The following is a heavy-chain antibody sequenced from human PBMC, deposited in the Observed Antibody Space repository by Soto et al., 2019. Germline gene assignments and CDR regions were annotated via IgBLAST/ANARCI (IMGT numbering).Heavy chain of an antibody. J-gene: IGHJ6*02. V-gene: IGHV1-18*01. D-gene: IGHD6-6*01. Sequence: GASVKVSCKASGYTFTSYGISWVRQAPGQGLEWMGWISAYNGNTNYAQRLQGRVTMTTDTSTSTAYMELRSLRSDDTAVYYCARCGSIALLYYYYGMDVWGQGTTVTVSS. CDR3: ARCGSIALLYYYYGMDV. CDR2: ISAYNGNT. CDR1: GYTFTSYG.